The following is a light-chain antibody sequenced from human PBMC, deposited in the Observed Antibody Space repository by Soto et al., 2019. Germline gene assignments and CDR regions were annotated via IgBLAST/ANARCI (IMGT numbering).Light chain of an antibody. CDR3: QQSYSTPSIH. Sequence: DIPMTQSPSSLSASVGDRVTITCRASQSISSYLNWYQQKRGKAPKLLIYAASSLQSGVPSRFSGSGSGTDFTLTISSLQPEDFATYYCQQSYSTPSIHFGRGTRLEIK. CDR1: QSISSY. V-gene: IGKV1-39*01. J-gene: IGKJ5*01. CDR2: AAS.